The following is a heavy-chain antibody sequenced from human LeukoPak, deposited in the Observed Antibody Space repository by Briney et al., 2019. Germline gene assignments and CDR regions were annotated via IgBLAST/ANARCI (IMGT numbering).Heavy chain of an antibody. CDR3: ASTIGSAGTQY. CDR2: INSDGSTI. J-gene: IGHJ4*02. V-gene: IGHV3-74*01. Sequence: GGSLRLSCAASGFTFSSYWMHWVRQAPGKGLVWVSRINSDGSTISYADSVKGRFTISRDNAKNRLYLQMNSLGAEDTAVYYCASTIGSAGTQYWGQGTLVTVSS. D-gene: IGHD6-13*01. CDR1: GFTFSSYW.